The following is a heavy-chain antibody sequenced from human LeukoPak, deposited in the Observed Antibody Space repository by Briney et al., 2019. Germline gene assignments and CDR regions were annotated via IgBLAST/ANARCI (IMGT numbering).Heavy chain of an antibody. CDR3: AKDPRGTIPTNWFDP. D-gene: IGHD3-10*01. Sequence: GGSLRLSCAASGFTFSSYAMSWVRQAPGKGLEWVSAISGSGGSTYYADSVKGRFTIPRDNSKNTLYLQMNSLRAEDTAVYYCAKDPRGTIPTNWFDPWGQGTLVTVSS. V-gene: IGHV3-23*01. CDR2: ISGSGGST. CDR1: GFTFSSYA. J-gene: IGHJ5*02.